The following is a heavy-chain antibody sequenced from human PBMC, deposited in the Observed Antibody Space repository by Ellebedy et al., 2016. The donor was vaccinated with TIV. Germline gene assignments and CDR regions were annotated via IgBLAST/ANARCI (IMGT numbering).Heavy chain of an antibody. CDR1: GFTFSTFW. Sequence: GESLKISXGASGFTFSTFWMSWVRQAPGKGLEWVANIRYDGREKNYMDSVKGRFTISIDSAKNSLFLQMNSLRGEDTAVYFCAREALLTRSRYSYNALDVWGHGTTVIVSS. V-gene: IGHV3-7*03. CDR3: AREALLTRSRYSYNALDV. CDR2: IRYDGREK. J-gene: IGHJ6*02. D-gene: IGHD2-15*01.